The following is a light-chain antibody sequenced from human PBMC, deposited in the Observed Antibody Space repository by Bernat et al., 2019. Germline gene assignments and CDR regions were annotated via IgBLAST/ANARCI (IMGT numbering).Light chain of an antibody. V-gene: IGLV3-21*03. CDR2: DDT. CDR3: QVWDATIDHPVV. J-gene: IGLJ3*02. Sequence: SYVLTQPPSVSVAPGKTARITCGGDRISTTSVHWYQQRPGQAPVLVAYDDTARPPGIPLRISGSSSGNTATLTISRVEAGDEADYYCQVWDATIDHPVVFGGGTKLTVL. CDR1: RISTTS.